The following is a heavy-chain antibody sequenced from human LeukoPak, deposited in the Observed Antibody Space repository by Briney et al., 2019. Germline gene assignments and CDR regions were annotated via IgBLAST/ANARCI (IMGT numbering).Heavy chain of an antibody. Sequence: SETLSLTCTVSGASISSYFWSWIRQPPGKGLEWIGYIYFSGSTNYNPSLKSRVTISVDTSKNQFSLKLNSVTATDTAVYYCARGSRYGLTEKYYFDYWGQGSPVTVSS. CDR2: IYFSGST. J-gene: IGHJ4*02. V-gene: IGHV4-59*01. CDR1: GASISSYF. D-gene: IGHD5-18*01. CDR3: ARGSRYGLTEKYYFDY.